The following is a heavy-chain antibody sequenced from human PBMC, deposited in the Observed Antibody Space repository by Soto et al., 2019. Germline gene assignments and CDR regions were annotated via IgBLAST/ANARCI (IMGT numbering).Heavy chain of an antibody. CDR1: TPRFNDHT. V-gene: IGHV3-23*01. J-gene: IGHJ3*02. CDR3: ARRHDAFDI. Sequence: PGVSLRLSCTTSTPRFNDHTMSWVRQAPGKGLEWVSDINNSGHYTYYADSVKGRFTITRDNSKNTMYLQMNNLRGEDTGMYYCARRHDAFDIWGQGTMVTVSS. CDR2: INNSGHYT.